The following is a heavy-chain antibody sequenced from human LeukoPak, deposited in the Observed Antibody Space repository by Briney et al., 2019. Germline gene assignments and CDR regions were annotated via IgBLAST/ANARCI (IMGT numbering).Heavy chain of an antibody. D-gene: IGHD1-26*01. V-gene: IGHV3-43*01. CDR3: ARDSSGSLDH. J-gene: IGHJ4*02. CDR2: ISWNAYST. Sequence: PGGSLRLSCAASGFNFRRYTMHWVRQTPGKGLEWVSLISWNAYSTSYGASVEGRFTISRDNNKSALNLQMNSLRTEDTGFYYCARDSSGSLDHWGQGTLVTVSS. CDR1: GFNFRRYT.